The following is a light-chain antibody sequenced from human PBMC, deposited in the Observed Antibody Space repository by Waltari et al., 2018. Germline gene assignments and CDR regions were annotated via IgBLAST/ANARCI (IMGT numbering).Light chain of an antibody. J-gene: IGLJ3*02. V-gene: IGLV2-14*01. CDR1: SSDVGGYNY. CDR3: SSYTTSTWV. CDR2: DVT. Sequence: QSALTQPASVFGSPGQSITISCTGTSSDVGGYNYVSWYQQHPGKAPKLMIYDVTKRPSGVSNRFSGSKSANTASLTISGLQAEDEADYYCSSYTTSTWVFGGGTKLTVL.